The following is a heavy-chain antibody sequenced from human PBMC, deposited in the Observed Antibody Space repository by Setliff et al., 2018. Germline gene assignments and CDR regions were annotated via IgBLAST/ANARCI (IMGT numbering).Heavy chain of an antibody. CDR1: GFTFSDYY. V-gene: IGHV3-11*01. Sequence: GGSLRLSCAASGFTFSDYYMSWIRQAPGKGLEWVSYISRGGSTIYYADSVKGRLSISRDKAKNSLYLQRSSLRAEDTAVYYCAKNPRPGITAGGNYMEVWGKGTTVTVSS. CDR2: ISRGGSTI. D-gene: IGHD6-13*01. CDR3: AKNPRPGITAGGNYMEV. J-gene: IGHJ6*03.